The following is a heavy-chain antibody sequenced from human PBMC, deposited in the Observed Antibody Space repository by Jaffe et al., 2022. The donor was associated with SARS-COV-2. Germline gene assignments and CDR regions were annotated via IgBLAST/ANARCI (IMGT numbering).Heavy chain of an antibody. D-gene: IGHD3-10*01. CDR2: IIPFFGTP. V-gene: IGHV1-69*01. J-gene: IGHJ6*03. Sequence: QVQLVQSGAEVKKPGSSVKVSCKASGGTFSSYGITWVRQAPGQGLEWMGGIIPFFGTPDFAQKFQGRVTITADESTSTAYMELSSLRSDDTAVYYCARKASGSYYKPYYYYHMDVWGKGTTVTVSS. CDR1: GGTFSSYG. CDR3: ARKASGSYYKPYYYYHMDV.